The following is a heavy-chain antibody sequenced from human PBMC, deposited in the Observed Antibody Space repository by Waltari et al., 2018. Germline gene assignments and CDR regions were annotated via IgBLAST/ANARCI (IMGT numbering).Heavy chain of an antibody. CDR2: IYYSGST. CDR1: GGSISSHY. CDR3: ARQGGARRAGYYFDY. D-gene: IGHD1-26*01. Sequence: QVQLQESGPGLVKPSETLSLTCTVSGGSISSHYWSWIRQPPGKGLEWIGYIYYSGSTNYNPALKSRVTISVDTSKNQFSLKRSSVTAADTAVYYCARQGGARRAGYYFDYWGQGTLVTVSS. V-gene: IGHV4-59*11. J-gene: IGHJ4*02.